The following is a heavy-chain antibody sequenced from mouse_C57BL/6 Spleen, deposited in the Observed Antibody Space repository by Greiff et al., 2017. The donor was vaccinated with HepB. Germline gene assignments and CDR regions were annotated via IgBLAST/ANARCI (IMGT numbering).Heavy chain of an antibody. Sequence: EVQLVASGGGLVQPGGSLKLSCAASGFTFSSYAMSWVRQTPEKRLEWVATISDGGSYTYYPDNVKGRFTISRDNAKNNLYLQMSHLKSEDTAMYYCARDRGYYFDYWGQGTTLTVSS. CDR1: GFTFSSYA. CDR3: ARDRGYYFDY. V-gene: IGHV5-4*01. CDR2: ISDGGSYT. J-gene: IGHJ2*01.